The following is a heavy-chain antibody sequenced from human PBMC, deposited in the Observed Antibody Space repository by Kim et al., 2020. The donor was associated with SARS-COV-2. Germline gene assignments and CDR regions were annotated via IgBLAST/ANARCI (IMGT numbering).Heavy chain of an antibody. CDR2: INHSGST. V-gene: IGHV4-34*01. Sequence: SETLSLTCAVYGGSFSGYYWSWIRQPPGKGLEWIGEINHSGSTNYNPSLKSRVTISVDTSKNQFSLKLSSVTAADTAVYYCVRVPQITMATYLFDPWGQG. D-gene: IGHD3-10*01. CDR3: VRVPQITMATYLFDP. J-gene: IGHJ5*02. CDR1: GGSFSGYY.